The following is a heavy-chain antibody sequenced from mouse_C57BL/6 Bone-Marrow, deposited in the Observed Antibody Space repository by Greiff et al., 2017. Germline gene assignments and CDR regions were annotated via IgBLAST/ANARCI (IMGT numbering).Heavy chain of an antibody. CDR2: IDPSDSYT. Sequence: QVQLQQPGAELVMPGASVKLSCKASGYTFTSYWMHWVKQRPGQGLEWIGEIDPSDSYTNYNQKFKGKSTLTVDKSSSTAYMQRSSLTSEDSAVYYSARKFKGAMDYWGQGTSVTVSS. CDR3: ARKFKGAMDY. J-gene: IGHJ4*01. V-gene: IGHV1-69*01. CDR1: GYTFTSYW.